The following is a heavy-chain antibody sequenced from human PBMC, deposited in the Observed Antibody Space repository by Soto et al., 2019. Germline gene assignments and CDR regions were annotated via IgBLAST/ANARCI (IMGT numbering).Heavy chain of an antibody. Sequence: EVQLVESGGGSVQPGGSLRLSCAASGFTFSTFSMNWVRQAPGRGLEWISYISGGGRPISYADSVKGRFTISRDNAKNSLYLQMDSLRDEDTAVYYCARDLGWGVDSWGQGTLVTVSS. CDR1: GFTFSTFS. CDR2: ISGGGRPI. J-gene: IGHJ4*02. V-gene: IGHV3-48*02. D-gene: IGHD6-19*01. CDR3: ARDLGWGVDS.